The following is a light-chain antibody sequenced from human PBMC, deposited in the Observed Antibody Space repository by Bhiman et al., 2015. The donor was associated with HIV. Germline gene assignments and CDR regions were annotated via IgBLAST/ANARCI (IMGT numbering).Light chain of an antibody. CDR2: QDS. V-gene: IGLV3-1*01. CDR1: KLGEQY. J-gene: IGLJ1*01. Sequence: YELTQPPSVSVYPGQTASITCSGDKLGEQYVCWYQQKPGQSPVLLMYQDSKRPSGIPDRFSGSSSGNTASLTITGAQAEDEADYYCNSRDSSGNHYVFGTGTKVTVL. CDR3: NSRDSSGNHYV.